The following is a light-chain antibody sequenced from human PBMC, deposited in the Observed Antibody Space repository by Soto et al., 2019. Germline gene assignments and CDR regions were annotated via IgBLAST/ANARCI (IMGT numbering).Light chain of an antibody. CDR1: SSDVGGYNH. CDR2: EVN. Sequence: QSALTQPASVSGSPGQSITISCTGTSSDVGGYNHVSWYHQQPGKAPKLMIYEVNNRPSGISNRFSGSKSGNTASLTISGLQAEDEADYYCTSYASTNTWVFGGGTKLTVL. J-gene: IGLJ3*02. CDR3: TSYASTNTWV. V-gene: IGLV2-14*01.